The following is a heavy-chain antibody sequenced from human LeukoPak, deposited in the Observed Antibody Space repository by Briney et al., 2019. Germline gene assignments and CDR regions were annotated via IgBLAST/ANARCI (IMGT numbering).Heavy chain of an antibody. CDR2: IYTSGST. V-gene: IGHV4-4*09. CDR1: GGSISSYY. CDR3: ARGIITGTTGWFDP. J-gene: IGHJ5*02. Sequence: SETLSLTCTVSGGSISSYYWSWIRQPPGKGLEWIGYIYTSGSTNYNPSLKSRVTISVDTSKNQFSLKLSSVTAADTAVYYCARGIITGTTGWFDPWGQGTLVTVSS. D-gene: IGHD1-7*01.